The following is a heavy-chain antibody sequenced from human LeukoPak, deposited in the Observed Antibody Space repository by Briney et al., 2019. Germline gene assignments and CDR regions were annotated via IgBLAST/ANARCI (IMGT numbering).Heavy chain of an antibody. J-gene: IGHJ4*02. CDR2: MSSNGGST. CDR1: GFTFSSYA. CDR3: VKDSSSGSYFDY. Sequence: GGSLRLSCAASGFTFSSYAMSWVRQAPGKGLEYVSAMSSNGGSTYYADSVKGRFTISRDNSRNTLHLQMSSLRVEDTAVYYCVKDSSSGSYFDYWGQGTLVTVSS. D-gene: IGHD3-10*01. V-gene: IGHV3-64D*06.